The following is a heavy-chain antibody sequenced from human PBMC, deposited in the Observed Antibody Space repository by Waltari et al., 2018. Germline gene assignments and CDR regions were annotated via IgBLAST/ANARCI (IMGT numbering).Heavy chain of an antibody. CDR1: GYTFTSYD. V-gene: IGHV1-8*03. CDR3: ARGFSGGCYSYYYYYGMDV. J-gene: IGHJ6*02. CDR2: MNPNSGNT. D-gene: IGHD1-26*01. Sequence: QVQLVQSGAEVKKPGASVKVSCKASGYTFTSYDINWVRQATGHGLEWMGWMNPNSGNTGYAQKFQGRVTITRNTSISTAYMELSSLRSEDTAVYYCARGFSGGCYSYYYYYGMDVWGQGTTVTVSS.